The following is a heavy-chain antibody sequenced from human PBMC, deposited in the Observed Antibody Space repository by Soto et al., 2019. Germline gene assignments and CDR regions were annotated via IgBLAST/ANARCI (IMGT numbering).Heavy chain of an antibody. V-gene: IGHV3-30*18. CDR1: GFTFSSYG. Sequence: QVQLVESGGGVVQPGRSLRLSCAASGFTFSSYGMHWVRQAPGKGLEWVAVISYDGNNKYYADSVKGRFTISRDNFKNALYLQMDSLRAEDTAMYYCAKDHLETTVTTPSYWGQETLVTVSS. CDR2: ISYDGNNK. CDR3: AKDHLETTVTTPSY. J-gene: IGHJ4*02. D-gene: IGHD4-17*01.